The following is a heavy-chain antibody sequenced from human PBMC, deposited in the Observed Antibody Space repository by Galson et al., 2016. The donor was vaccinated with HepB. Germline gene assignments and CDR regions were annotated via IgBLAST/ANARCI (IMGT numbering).Heavy chain of an antibody. D-gene: IGHD5-12*01. J-gene: IGHJ4*02. CDR2: INPSGGST. V-gene: IGHV1-46*01. CDR3: ARDGNSGYDSGGCGY. Sequence: SVKVSCKASGYTFTSNYMHWVRQAPGQGLEWMGIINPSGGSTSYAQKFQGRVTMTRDTSTSTVYMEVSSLRSEDTAVYYCARDGNSGYDSGGCGYWGQGTLVTVSS. CDR1: GYTFTSNY.